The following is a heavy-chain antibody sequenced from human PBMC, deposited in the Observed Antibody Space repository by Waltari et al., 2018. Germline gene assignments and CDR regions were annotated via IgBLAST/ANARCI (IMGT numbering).Heavy chain of an antibody. CDR2: IIPIFGTA. V-gene: IGHV1-69*05. J-gene: IGHJ6*02. Sequence: QVQLVQSGAEVKKPGSSVKVSCKASGGTVSSYAISWVRQAPGQGLGWMGGIIPIFGTANYAHKFQGRVTITTDESTSTAYMELSSLGSEDTAVYYCARVPPHYGDYVGYYYYGMDVWGQGTTVTVSS. CDR3: ARVPPHYGDYVGYYYYGMDV. D-gene: IGHD4-17*01. CDR1: GGTVSSYA.